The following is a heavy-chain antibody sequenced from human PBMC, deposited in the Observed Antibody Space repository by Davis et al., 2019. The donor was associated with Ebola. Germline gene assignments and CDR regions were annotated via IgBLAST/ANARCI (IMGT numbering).Heavy chain of an antibody. J-gene: IGHJ4*02. V-gene: IGHV3-23*01. Sequence: GESLKISCAASGFTFSMYAMSWVRQAPGKGLDWVSTVSGSGDSTYYADSVKGRFTISRDYSKNTLSLQMNSLRAEDTAVYYCAKADPQQYFDYWGQGTLVTVSS. CDR2: VSGSGDST. CDR3: AKADPQQYFDY. CDR1: GFTFSMYA.